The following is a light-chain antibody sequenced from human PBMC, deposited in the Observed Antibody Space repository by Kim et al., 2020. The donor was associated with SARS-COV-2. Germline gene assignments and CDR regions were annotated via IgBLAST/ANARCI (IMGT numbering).Light chain of an antibody. CDR3: RSYAGSNTHGV. J-gene: IGLJ3*02. CDR1: SSDVGGYNY. Sequence: SALTQPPSASGSPGQSVTISCTGTSSDVGGYNYVSWYQQHPGKAPTLMIYEVSKRPSGVPDRFSGSKSGTTASLTLTVLQAEDEADYYYRSYAGSNTHGVFGGGTQLTVL. V-gene: IGLV2-8*01. CDR2: EVS.